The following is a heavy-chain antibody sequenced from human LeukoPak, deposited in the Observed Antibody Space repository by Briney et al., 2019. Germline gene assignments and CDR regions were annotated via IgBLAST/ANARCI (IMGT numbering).Heavy chain of an antibody. CDR2: ICYSGST. CDR3: ARVSRYSSGWYLHAFDI. V-gene: IGHV4-59*01. J-gene: IGHJ3*02. D-gene: IGHD6-19*01. Sequence: PSETLSLTCTVSGGSISSYYWSWIRQPPGKGLEWIGYICYSGSTNYNPSLKSRVTISVDTSKNQFSLKLSSVTAADTAVYYCARVSRYSSGWYLHAFDIWGQGTMVTVSS. CDR1: GGSISSYY.